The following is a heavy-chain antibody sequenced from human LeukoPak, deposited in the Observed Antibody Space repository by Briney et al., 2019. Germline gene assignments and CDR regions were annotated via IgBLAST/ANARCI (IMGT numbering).Heavy chain of an antibody. CDR2: IIPIFGTA. J-gene: IGHJ6*03. CDR1: GGTFSSYA. D-gene: IGHD3-22*01. Sequence: SVKVSCKASGGTFSSYAISWVRQAPGQGLEGMGGIIPIFGTANYAQKFQGRVTITADESTSTAYMELSSLRSEDTAVYYCARVLAPSGYYGYYYYYMDVWGKGTTVTVSS. CDR3: ARVLAPSGYYGYYYYYMDV. V-gene: IGHV1-69*13.